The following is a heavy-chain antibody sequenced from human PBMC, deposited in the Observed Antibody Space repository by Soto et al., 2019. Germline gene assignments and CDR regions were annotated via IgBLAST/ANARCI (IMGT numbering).Heavy chain of an antibody. Sequence: SETLSLTCTVSGGSISSSPYYWGWIRQPPGKGLQWIGSIFYSGSTYYNPSLESRVVISVDSSKNQFSLKLNSLTAADTAVYYFARLHGYCISSSCHGHYAMDVWGQGTTVTVSS. V-gene: IGHV4-39*01. D-gene: IGHD2-2*01. J-gene: IGHJ6*02. CDR1: GGSISSSPYY. CDR3: ARLHGYCISSSCHGHYAMDV. CDR2: IFYSGST.